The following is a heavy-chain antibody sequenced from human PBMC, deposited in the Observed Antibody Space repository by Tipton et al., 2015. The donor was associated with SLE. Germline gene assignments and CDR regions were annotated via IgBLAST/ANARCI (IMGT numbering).Heavy chain of an antibody. CDR3: ARHNYYDSSFDY. CDR1: GDSIRSGSYY. V-gene: IGHV4-39*01. CDR2: IYYSGSA. J-gene: IGHJ4*02. Sequence: TLSLTCSVSGDSIRSGSYYWGWIRQPPGKGLEWIGSIYYSGSAYSNPSLKSRVTIFVDTSKNQFSLKMSSVTAADTAVYYCARHNYYDSSFDYWGQGTLVTVSS. D-gene: IGHD3-16*01.